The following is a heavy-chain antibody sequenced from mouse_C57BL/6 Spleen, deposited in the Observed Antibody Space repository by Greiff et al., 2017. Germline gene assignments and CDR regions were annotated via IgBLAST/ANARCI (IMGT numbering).Heavy chain of an antibody. V-gene: IGHV1-61*01. CDR2: LYPSDSET. J-gene: IGHJ2*01. D-gene: IGHD1-1*01. CDR3: ARFSTVVAPDY. CDR1: GYPFPSYW. Sequence: VQLQQPGAELVRPGSSVKLSCKASGYPFPSYWMDWVKQRPGQGLEWIGNLYPSDSETHYNQKFKDKATLTVDKSSSTAYMQLSSLTSEDSAVYYCARFSTVVAPDYWGQGTTLTVSS.